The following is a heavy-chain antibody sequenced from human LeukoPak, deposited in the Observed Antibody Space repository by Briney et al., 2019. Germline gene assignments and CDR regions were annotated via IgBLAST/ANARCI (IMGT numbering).Heavy chain of an antibody. D-gene: IGHD1-14*01. CDR1: GGSFSGYY. Sequence: SETLSLTCAVYGGSFSGYYWSWIRQPPGKGLEWIGEINHSGSTNYNPSLKSRVTISVDTSKNQFSLKLSSVTAADTAVYYCARHALRLSLTAFDYWGQGTLVTVSS. CDR2: INHSGST. CDR3: ARHALRLSLTAFDY. J-gene: IGHJ4*02. V-gene: IGHV4-34*01.